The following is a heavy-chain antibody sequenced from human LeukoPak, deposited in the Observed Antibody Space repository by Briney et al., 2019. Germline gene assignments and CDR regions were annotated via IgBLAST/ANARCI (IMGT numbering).Heavy chain of an antibody. CDR1: GGSITSYY. J-gene: IGHJ6*02. V-gene: IGHV4-59*08. CDR2: VYYSGTT. CDR3: SGQRRMGTGYGMDV. D-gene: IGHD7-27*01. Sequence: SETLSLTCTVSGGSITSYYWNWIRQSPGKGLEWIGYVYYSGTTHYNPSLKSRLTILMDASTNQFSLKLSSVTAADTAMYYCSGQRRMGTGYGMDVWGQGTTVTVSS.